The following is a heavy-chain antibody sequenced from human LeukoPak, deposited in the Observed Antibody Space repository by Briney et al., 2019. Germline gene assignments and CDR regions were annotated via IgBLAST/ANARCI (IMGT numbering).Heavy chain of an antibody. CDR3: ARDKKSGESSEIDY. V-gene: IGHV3-74*03. D-gene: IGHD3-10*01. J-gene: IGHJ4*02. CDR2: INRDGSTT. CDR1: GFTVSSNY. Sequence: GGSLRLSCAASGFTVSSNYMSWVRQAPGKGLVWVSRINRDGSTTKYADSVKGRFTVSRDNAKNTLNLQMNSLRAEDTAVYYCARDKKSGESSEIDYWGQGTLITVSS.